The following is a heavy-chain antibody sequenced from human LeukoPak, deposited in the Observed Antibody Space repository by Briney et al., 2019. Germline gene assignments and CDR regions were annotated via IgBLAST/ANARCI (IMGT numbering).Heavy chain of an antibody. D-gene: IGHD4-17*01. CDR1: GGSISSYY. CDR2: IYYSGST. CDR3: ARQRISTVTTQDYFDY. V-gene: IGHV4-59*08. J-gene: IGHJ4*02. Sequence: SSETLSLTCTVSGGSISSYYWSWIRQPPGKGLEWIGYIYYSGSTNYNPSLKSRVTISVDTSKNQFSLKLSSVTAADTAVYYCARQRISTVTTQDYFDYWGQGTLVTVSS.